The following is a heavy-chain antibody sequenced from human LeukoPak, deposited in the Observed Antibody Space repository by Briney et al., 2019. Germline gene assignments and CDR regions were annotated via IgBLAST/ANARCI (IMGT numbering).Heavy chain of an antibody. CDR1: GGSFSGYS. J-gene: IGHJ4*02. CDR2: IYYSGST. Sequence: TSETLSLTCAVYGGSFSGYSWSWIRQPPGKGLEWIGYIYYSGSTYYNPSLKSRVTISVDTSKNQFSLKLSSVTAADTAVYYCARARYYDSSLFDYWGQGTLVTVSS. V-gene: IGHV4-30-4*07. D-gene: IGHD3-22*01. CDR3: ARARYYDSSLFDY.